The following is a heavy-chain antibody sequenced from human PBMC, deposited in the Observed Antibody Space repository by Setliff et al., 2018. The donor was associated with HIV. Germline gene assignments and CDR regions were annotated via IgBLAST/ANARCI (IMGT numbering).Heavy chain of an antibody. CDR2: IIPNSGGT. CDR3: ATKVYCTNGVCLDAFDV. CDR1: GYTFTGYY. V-gene: IGHV1-2*06. Sequence: ASVKVSCKASGYTFTGYYVHWVRQAPGQGLEWMGRIIPNSGGTNYAQKFQGRVTMTRDRSISTAHMELSRLRSDDTAVYYCATKVYCTNGVCLDAFDVWGQGTMVTVSS. D-gene: IGHD2-8*01. J-gene: IGHJ3*01.